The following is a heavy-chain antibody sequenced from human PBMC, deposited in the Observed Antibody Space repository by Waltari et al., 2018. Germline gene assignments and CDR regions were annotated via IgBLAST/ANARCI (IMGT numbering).Heavy chain of an antibody. CDR1: GFPFSSYW. J-gene: IGHJ3*02. CDR3: ASGNSHAFDI. D-gene: IGHD1-7*01. Sequence: EVQLVESGGGLIQPGGSLRLSCAASGFPFSSYWMPWVRQAPGKGLVWVARINSDGSSTSNADSVKGRFTISRDNAKNTLYLQMNSLRAEDTAMYYCASGNSHAFDIWGQGTMVTVSS. CDR2: INSDGSST. V-gene: IGHV3-74*01.